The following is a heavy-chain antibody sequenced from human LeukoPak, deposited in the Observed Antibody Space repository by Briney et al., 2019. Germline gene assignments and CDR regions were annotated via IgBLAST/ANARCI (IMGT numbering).Heavy chain of an antibody. CDR2: INHSGST. Sequence: SETLSLTCAVYGGSFSGYYWSWIRQPPGKGLEWIGEINHSGSTNYNPSLKSRVTISVDTSKNQLSLKLSSVTAADTAVYYCARGSFDMVRGAINYYYMDVWGKGTTVTVSS. CDR1: GGSFSGYY. J-gene: IGHJ6*03. V-gene: IGHV4-34*01. CDR3: ARGSFDMVRGAINYYYMDV. D-gene: IGHD3-10*01.